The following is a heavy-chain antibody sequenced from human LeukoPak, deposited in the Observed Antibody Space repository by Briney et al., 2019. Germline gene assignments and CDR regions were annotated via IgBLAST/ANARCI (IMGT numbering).Heavy chain of an antibody. CDR1: GGSISSHY. D-gene: IGHD7-27*01. J-gene: IGHJ6*03. CDR3: ATASSGGWGWDYYYYYYMDV. V-gene: IGHV4-59*11. Sequence: SETLSLTCTVSGGSISSHYWSWIRQPPGKGLEWIGYIYYSGSTNYNPSLKSRVTISVDTSKNQFSLKLSSVTAADTAVYYCATASSGGWGWDYYYYYYMDVWGKGTTVTVSS. CDR2: IYYSGST.